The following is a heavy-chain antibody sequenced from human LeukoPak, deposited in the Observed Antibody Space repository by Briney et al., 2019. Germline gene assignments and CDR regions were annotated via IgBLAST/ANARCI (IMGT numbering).Heavy chain of an antibody. CDR1: GFTVSSNY. D-gene: IGHD6-19*01. CDR3: AKDLHSSGWFDAFDI. CDR2: IRYDGSNK. V-gene: IGHV3-30*02. Sequence: GGSLRLSCAASGFTVSSNYMSWVRQAPGKGLEWVAFIRYDGSNKYYADSVKGRFAISRDNSKNTLYLQMNSLRAEDTAVYYCAKDLHSSGWFDAFDIWGQGTMVTVSS. J-gene: IGHJ3*02.